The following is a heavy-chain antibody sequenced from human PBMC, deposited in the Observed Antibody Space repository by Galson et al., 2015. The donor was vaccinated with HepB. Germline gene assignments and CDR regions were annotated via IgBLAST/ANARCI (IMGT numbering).Heavy chain of an antibody. J-gene: IGHJ2*01. CDR1: GFSFSSYS. D-gene: IGHD6-13*01. CDR3: AKSSSSWYWYFDL. CDR2: ISRSSSPI. Sequence: SLRLSCAASGFSFSSYSMNWVRQAPGKGLEWVSYISRSSSPIYYADSVKGRFTISRHNSKNTLYLQMNSLRAEDTAVYYCAKSSSSWYWYFDLWGRGTLVTVSS. V-gene: IGHV3-48*01.